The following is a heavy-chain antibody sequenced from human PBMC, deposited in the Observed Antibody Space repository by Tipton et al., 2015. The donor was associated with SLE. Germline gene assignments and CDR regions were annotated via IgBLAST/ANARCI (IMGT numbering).Heavy chain of an antibody. D-gene: IGHD2-21*01. V-gene: IGHV4-59*12. CDR1: GVSISRYY. CDR2: IYHSGSA. Sequence: TLSLTCTVSGVSISRYYWTWIRQPPGKGLEWIGYIYHSGSAYANPSLNSRVTMFVDTSRNHFSLQLSSVTAADTAVYYGARAKSVYCGGDCLEWFDPWGQGIPVTVSS. CDR3: ARAKSVYCGGDCLEWFDP. J-gene: IGHJ5*02.